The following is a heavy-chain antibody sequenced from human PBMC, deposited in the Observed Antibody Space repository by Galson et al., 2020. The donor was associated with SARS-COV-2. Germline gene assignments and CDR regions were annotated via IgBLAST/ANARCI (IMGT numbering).Heavy chain of an antibody. J-gene: IGHJ6*04. CDR3: ARELVLVDYGMDV. Sequence: ASVKVSCKASGYTFTGYYMHWVRQAPGQGLEWMGWINPNSGGTNYAQKFQGWVTMTRDTSISTAYMELSRLSADDTAVYYCARELVLVDYGMDVWGEGTTVTVSS. V-gene: IGHV1-2*04. CDR2: INPNSGGT. CDR1: GYTFTGYY. D-gene: IGHD3-3*02.